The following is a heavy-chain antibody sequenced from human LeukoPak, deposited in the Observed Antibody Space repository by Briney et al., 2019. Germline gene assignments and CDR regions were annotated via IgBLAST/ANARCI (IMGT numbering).Heavy chain of an antibody. CDR1: GFTFSSYV. CDR2: ISYDGSNE. J-gene: IGHJ5*01. V-gene: IGHV3-30*04. CDR3: AKESTVTPGNVNWFDS. Sequence: GGSLRLSCAASGFTFSSYVMHWVRQAPGKGLEWVAIISYDGSNEYYADSVKGRFTISRDNSKNRLYLQMNSLRAEDTAVYYCAKESTVTPGNVNWFDSWGQGTLVTVSS. D-gene: IGHD4-17*01.